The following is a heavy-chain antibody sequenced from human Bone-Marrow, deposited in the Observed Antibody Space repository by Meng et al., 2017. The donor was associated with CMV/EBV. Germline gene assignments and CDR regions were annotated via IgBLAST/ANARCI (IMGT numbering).Heavy chain of an antibody. V-gene: IGHV3-48*04. CDR3: ARGAYCSDSSCYTSLFDF. CDR2: ISAGSSII. D-gene: IGHD2-2*02. CDR1: GFTFSTYS. Sequence: GESLKISCAASGFTFSTYSMNWVRQAPGKGLEWVSYISAGSSIIYYADSVKGRFTVSRDNVKNSLYLQMNSLRAEDTAIYYCARGAYCSDSSCYTSLFDFWGQGALATFSS. J-gene: IGHJ4*02.